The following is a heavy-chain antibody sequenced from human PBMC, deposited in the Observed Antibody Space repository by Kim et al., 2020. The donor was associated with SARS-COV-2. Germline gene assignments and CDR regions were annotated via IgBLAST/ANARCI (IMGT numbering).Heavy chain of an antibody. CDR2: IKQDGSEK. V-gene: IGHV3-7*01. J-gene: IGHJ3*02. Sequence: GGSLRLSCAASGVTFSSYWMSWVRQAPGKGLEWVANIKQDGSEKYYVDSVKGRFTISRDNAKNSLYLQMNSLRAEDTAVYYCARGRDSSSWILGVAFGIWGKGTMVTVSS. D-gene: IGHD6-13*01. CDR1: GVTFSSYW. CDR3: ARGRDSSSWILGVAFGI.